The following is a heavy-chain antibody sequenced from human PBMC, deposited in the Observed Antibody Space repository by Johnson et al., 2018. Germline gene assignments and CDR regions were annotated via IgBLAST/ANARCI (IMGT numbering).Heavy chain of an antibody. CDR2: ISYDGSNK. CDR1: GFTFRNYG. V-gene: IGHV3-30*18. CDR3: EKGVVLMEYQDAFDI. D-gene: IGHD2-2*01. J-gene: IGHJ3*02. Sequence: VQLVESGGGVVQPGRSLRLSCVASGFTFRNYGMHWVRQAPGKGLEWVAVISYDGSNKYYADSVKGRFTISRDNSKNTLYLQMNRLRAEDTAVYYCEKGVVLMEYQDAFDIWGQGTMVTVSS.